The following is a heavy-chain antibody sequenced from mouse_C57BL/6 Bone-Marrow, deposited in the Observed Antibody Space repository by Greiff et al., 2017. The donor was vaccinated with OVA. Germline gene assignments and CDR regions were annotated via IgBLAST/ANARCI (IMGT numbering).Heavy chain of an antibody. V-gene: IGHV2-2*02. CDR1: GFSLTSYG. CDR3: ARDNYGNYVYAIDY. J-gene: IGHJ4*01. Sequence: QVQLKQSGPGLVQPSQILSITCTVSGFSLTSYGVHWVRQSPGKGLEWLGVTWSGGSTDYNAAFISRLSISKDNSKSQVFFKMNSLQANDTAIYYCARDNYGNYVYAIDYWGQGTSVTVSS. CDR2: TWSGGST. D-gene: IGHD2-1*01.